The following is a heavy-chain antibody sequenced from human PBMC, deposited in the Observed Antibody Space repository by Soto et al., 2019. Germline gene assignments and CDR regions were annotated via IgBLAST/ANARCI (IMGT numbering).Heavy chain of an antibody. V-gene: IGHV3-23*01. Sequence: EVQLLESGGGLVQPGGSLRLSCAASGFTFSSYAMSWVRQAPGKGLEWVSAIGVSGDTTYYADSVKGRFTISRDNSKNTLYLQMGSQRAEETAVYYCAKVRRFGELRSLYWGQGTLVTVSS. CDR3: AKVRRFGELRSLY. CDR2: IGVSGDTT. J-gene: IGHJ4*02. CDR1: GFTFSSYA. D-gene: IGHD3-10*01.